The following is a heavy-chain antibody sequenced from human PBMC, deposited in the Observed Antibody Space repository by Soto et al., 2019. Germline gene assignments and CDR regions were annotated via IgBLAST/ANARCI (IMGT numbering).Heavy chain of an antibody. J-gene: IGHJ4*02. Sequence: QVQLVQSGAEVKKPGSSVNVSCKASGGTFNTFAISWVRQAPGQGLEYLVGIVPILGPAFYAHRFQGRVTITADQSTNTAYLELTSLSSEDTAVYYCARAAKRYFDSWGQGTQVTVSS. CDR1: GGTFNTFA. CDR2: IVPILGPA. CDR3: ARAAKRYFDS. V-gene: IGHV1-69*01.